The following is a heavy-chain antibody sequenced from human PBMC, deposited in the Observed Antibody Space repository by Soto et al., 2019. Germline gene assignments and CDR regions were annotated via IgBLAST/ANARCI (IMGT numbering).Heavy chain of an antibody. Sequence: EVQLVESGGGLVQPGGSLRLSCAASGFTFSSYSMNWVRQAPGKGLEWVSYISSSSSTIYYADSVKGRFTISRDNAKNSLYLQMSCLRYEDTSVDYCARVSNGDDYCGQPTLVTVSS. D-gene: IGHD2-8*01. CDR2: ISSSSSTI. V-gene: IGHV3-48*02. CDR1: GFTFSSYS. CDR3: ARVSNGDDY. J-gene: IGHJ4*02.